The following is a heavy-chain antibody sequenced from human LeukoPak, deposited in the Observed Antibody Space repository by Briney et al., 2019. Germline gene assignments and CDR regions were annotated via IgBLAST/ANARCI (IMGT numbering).Heavy chain of an antibody. CDR2: ISSSSSTI. Sequence: PGGSLRLSCAASGFTFSSYSMNWVRQAPGKGLEWVSYISSSSSTIYYADSVKGRFTISRDNAKNSLYLQMNSLRAEDTAVYYCARDFGSGSYYPRYMDVWGKGTTVTVSS. V-gene: IGHV3-48*01. CDR1: GFTFSSYS. CDR3: ARDFGSGSYYPRYMDV. J-gene: IGHJ6*03. D-gene: IGHD3-10*01.